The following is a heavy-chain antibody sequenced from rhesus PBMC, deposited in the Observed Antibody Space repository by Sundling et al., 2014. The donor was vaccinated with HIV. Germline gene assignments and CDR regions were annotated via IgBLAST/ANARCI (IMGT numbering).Heavy chain of an antibody. CDR3: VTIFRLPH. J-gene: IGHJ4*01. Sequence: QVQLVQSGAEVKKPGSSVKVSCKASGYSFTDYYIHWVRQAPGQGLEWMGRIDPKTGGTGYAQKFQGRVSMTSDTSTNTVCMDLSSLRSEDTAVYYCVTIFRLPHWGQGVLVTVSS. D-gene: IGHD3-3*01. CDR1: GYSFTDYY. V-gene: IGHV1-138*01. CDR2: IDPKTGGT.